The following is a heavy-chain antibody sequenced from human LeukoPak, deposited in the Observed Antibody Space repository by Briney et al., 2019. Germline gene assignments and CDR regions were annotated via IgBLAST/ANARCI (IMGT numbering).Heavy chain of an antibody. J-gene: IGHJ4*02. D-gene: IGHD2-2*01. CDR2: IYYSGST. Sequence: SETLSLTCTVSGGSISSYYWSWIRQPPGKGLEWIGYIYYSGSTNYNPSLRSRVTISVDTSKNQFSLRLSSVTAADTAVYYCARVSGDQLLTFGYWGQGTLVTVSS. CDR1: GGSISSYY. CDR3: ARVSGDQLLTFGY. V-gene: IGHV4-59*01.